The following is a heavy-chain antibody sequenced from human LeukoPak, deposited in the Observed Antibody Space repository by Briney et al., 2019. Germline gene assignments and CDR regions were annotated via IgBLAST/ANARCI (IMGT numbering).Heavy chain of an antibody. V-gene: IGHV3-21*04. Sequence: PGGSLRLSCAASGFTFSSYGMHWVRQAPGKGLEWVSAISGSGGSSIYYADSVKGRFTISRDNAKNSLYLQMNSLRADDTAVYYCARDSSMLRGPLVIYYFDFWGQGTLVTVSS. CDR2: ISGSGGSSI. CDR3: ARDSSMLRGPLVIYYFDF. J-gene: IGHJ4*02. CDR1: GFTFSSYG. D-gene: IGHD3-10*01.